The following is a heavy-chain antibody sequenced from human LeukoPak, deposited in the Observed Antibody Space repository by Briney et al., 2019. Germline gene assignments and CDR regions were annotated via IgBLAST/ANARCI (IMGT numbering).Heavy chain of an antibody. CDR2: IYYSGST. J-gene: IGHJ4*02. D-gene: IGHD5-24*01. Sequence: PSETLSLTCTVSGGSISSGDYYWSWIRQPPGKGLEWIGYIYYSGSTYYNPSLKSRVTISVDTSKNQFSLQLNSVTPEDTGVYYCGRGDVAFDYWGQGTLVTVSS. V-gene: IGHV4-30-4*01. CDR1: GGSISSGDYY. CDR3: GRGDVAFDY.